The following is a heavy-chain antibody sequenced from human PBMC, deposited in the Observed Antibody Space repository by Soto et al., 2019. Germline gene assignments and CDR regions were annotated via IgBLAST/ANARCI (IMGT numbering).Heavy chain of an antibody. J-gene: IGHJ4*02. CDR2: ISSTTHYI. CDR3: AREFEDLTSNFDY. D-gene: IGHD3-10*01. CDR1: GFTFTRYS. V-gene: IGHV3-21*06. Sequence: EVQLVESGGGLVKPGGSLRLSCAASGFTFTRYSMNWVRQAPGKGLEWVSSISSTTHYIYYADSMRGRFTISRDNAKNAVYLEMNILRAEDTAVYYCAREFEDLTSNFDYWGQGTLVTVSS.